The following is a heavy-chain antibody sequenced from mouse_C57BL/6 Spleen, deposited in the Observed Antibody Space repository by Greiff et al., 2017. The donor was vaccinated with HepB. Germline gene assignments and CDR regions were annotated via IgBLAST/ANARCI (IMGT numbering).Heavy chain of an antibody. CDR1: GYTFTTYP. Sequence: QVQLQQSGAELVKPGASVKMSCKASGYTFTTYPIEWMKQNHGKSLEWIGNFHPYNDDTKYNEKFNGKATLTVEKSSSTVYLELSRLTSDDSTVYYCARRLDYYGGYFDVWGTGTTVTVSS. CDR2: FHPYNDDT. D-gene: IGHD1-1*01. CDR3: ARRLDYYGGYFDV. J-gene: IGHJ1*03. V-gene: IGHV1-47*01.